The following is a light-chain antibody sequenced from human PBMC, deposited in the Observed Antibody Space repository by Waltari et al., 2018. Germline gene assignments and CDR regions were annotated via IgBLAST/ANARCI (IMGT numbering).Light chain of an antibody. CDR1: SSDVGDYNY. J-gene: IGLJ2*01. CDR2: EVS. Sequence: QSALTQPASVSGSPGQSITISCTGTSSDVGDYNYVSWCQQLPVKAPKLLIDEVSNRPEGSSNRFSGSKSGSTASLTISGLQAEDEADYYCSSYTSSSTLVFGGGTKLTVL. V-gene: IGLV2-14*03. CDR3: SSYTSSSTLV.